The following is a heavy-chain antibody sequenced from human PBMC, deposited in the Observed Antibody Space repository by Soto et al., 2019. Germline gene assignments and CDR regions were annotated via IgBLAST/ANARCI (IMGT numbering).Heavy chain of an antibody. CDR3: ARGPGDIVLVPAAIIPYYYYGMDV. V-gene: IGHV1-8*01. D-gene: IGHD2-2*01. CDR2: INPNSGNT. Sequence: ASVKVSCKASGYTFTSYDINWVRQATGQGLEWMGWINPNSGNTGYAQKFQGRVTMTRNTSISTAYMELSSLRSEDTAVYYCARGPGDIVLVPAAIIPYYYYGMDVWGQGTTVTVSS. J-gene: IGHJ6*02. CDR1: GYTFTSYD.